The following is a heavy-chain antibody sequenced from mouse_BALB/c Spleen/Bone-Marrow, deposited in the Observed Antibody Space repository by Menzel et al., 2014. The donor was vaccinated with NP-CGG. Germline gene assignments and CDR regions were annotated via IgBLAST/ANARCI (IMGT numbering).Heavy chain of an antibody. CDR1: GFTFSNYW. Sequence: EVQLQQSGGGLVQPGGSMKLSCVASGFTFSNYWMNWVRQSPEKGLEWVAEIRLKSNNYATHYAESVKGRFTISRDDSKSSVHLQMNNLRAEDTGIYYCTRGIYYHGHYAMGYWGQGTSVTVSS. CDR3: TRGIYYHGHYAMGY. D-gene: IGHD1-1*01. J-gene: IGHJ4*01. V-gene: IGHV6-6*02. CDR2: IRLKSNNYAT.